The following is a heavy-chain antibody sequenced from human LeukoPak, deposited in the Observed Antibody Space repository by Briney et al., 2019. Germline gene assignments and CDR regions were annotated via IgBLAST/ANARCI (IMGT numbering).Heavy chain of an antibody. V-gene: IGHV4-34*01. J-gene: IGHJ4*02. Sequence: SETLSLTCAVYGGSFSGYYWSWIRQPPGKGLEWIGEINHSGSTNYNPSLKCRVTISVDTSKNQFSLKLSSVTAADTAVYYCARLPYYYDSSGYYYFSFDYWGQGTLVTVSS. CDR2: INHSGST. CDR1: GGSFSGYY. CDR3: ARLPYYYDSSGYYYFSFDY. D-gene: IGHD3-22*01.